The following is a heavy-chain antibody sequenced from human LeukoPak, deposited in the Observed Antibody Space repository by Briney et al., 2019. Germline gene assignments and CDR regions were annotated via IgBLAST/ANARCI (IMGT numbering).Heavy chain of an antibody. D-gene: IGHD2-15*01. CDR1: GFTFGSYG. V-gene: IGHV3-30*03. CDR2: ISYDGSNK. J-gene: IGHJ1*01. CDR3: ASELVVAANEYFQH. Sequence: HPGGSLRLSCAASGFTFGSYGMHWVRQAPGKGLEWVAVISYDGSNKYYADSVKGRFTISRDNSKNTLYLQMNSLRAEDTAVYYCASELVVAANEYFQHWGQGTLVTVSS.